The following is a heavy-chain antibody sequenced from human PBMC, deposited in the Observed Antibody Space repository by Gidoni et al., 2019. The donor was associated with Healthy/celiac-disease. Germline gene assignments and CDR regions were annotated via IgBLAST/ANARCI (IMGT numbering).Heavy chain of an antibody. V-gene: IGHV3-23*01. CDR1: GFPFRSYA. D-gene: IGHD3-22*01. CDR2: ISGRGGST. CDR3: AKDGDSSGYYYSGSSFDY. J-gene: IGHJ4*02. Sequence: EVQLLESGGGLVQPGGSLILSCAASGFPFRSYAMSWVRQAPGKGLEWGAAISGRGGSTYYADAVKGRFTISRDNSKNTLYLQMNSRRAEDTAVYYCAKDGDSSGYYYSGSSFDYWGQGTLVTVSS.